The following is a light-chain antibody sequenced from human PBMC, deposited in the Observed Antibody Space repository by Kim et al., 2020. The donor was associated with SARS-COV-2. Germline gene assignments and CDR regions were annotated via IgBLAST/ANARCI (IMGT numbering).Light chain of an antibody. CDR1: NIGSKS. CDR2: YDS. CDR3: QVWDLISDHQV. J-gene: IGLJ2*01. Sequence: SYELTQPPSVSVAPGKTARMTCGGNNIGSKSVHWYLQKPGQAPVLVIYYDSDRPSGIPERFSGSNSGNTATLTISRVEAGDEADYYCQVWDLISDHQVFGGGTKLTVL. V-gene: IGLV3-21*04.